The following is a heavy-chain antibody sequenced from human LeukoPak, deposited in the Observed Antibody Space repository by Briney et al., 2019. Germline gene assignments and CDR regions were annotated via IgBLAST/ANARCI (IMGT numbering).Heavy chain of an antibody. Sequence: GGSLRLSCAASGFTFSSYWMSWVRQAPGKGLEWVANIKQDGSEKDYVDSVKGPFTISRDNAKNSLYLQMNSLRAEDTAVYYCARDSPKGYFDYWGQGTLVTVSS. CDR2: IKQDGSEK. V-gene: IGHV3-7*01. J-gene: IGHJ4*02. CDR3: ARDSPKGYFDY. CDR1: GFTFSSYW.